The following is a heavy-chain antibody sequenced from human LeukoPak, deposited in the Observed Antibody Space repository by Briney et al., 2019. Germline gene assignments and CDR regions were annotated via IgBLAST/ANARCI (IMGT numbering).Heavy chain of an antibody. CDR3: ARGRAVSPMAPISDN. D-gene: IGHD3-10*01. CDR1: GFIFSAYW. V-gene: IGHV3-7*01. Sequence: SGGSLTLSCAASGFIFSAYWTNWVRHATGKGREWVANIRQESGETRYGDSVRGRFTLSRDNSQNSRYLQMNSLRVEDTAVYYCARGRAVSPMAPISDNWGQGTLVTVSS. CDR2: IRQESGET. J-gene: IGHJ4*02.